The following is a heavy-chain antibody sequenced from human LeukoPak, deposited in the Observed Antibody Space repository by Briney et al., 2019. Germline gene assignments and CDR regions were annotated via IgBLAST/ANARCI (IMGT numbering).Heavy chain of an antibody. J-gene: IGHJ4*02. CDR3: VGPYSSGPPFDY. D-gene: IGHD6-19*01. CDR2: IKPDGSEK. Sequence: PGGSLRLSCAASGFTFNNYLMTWVRQAPGKGLEWVANIKPDGSEKYYVDSVKGRFTISRDNAENSLYLQMNSLRVEGTAIYYCVGPYSSGPPFDYWGQGTLVTVSS. CDR1: GFTFNNYL. V-gene: IGHV3-7*01.